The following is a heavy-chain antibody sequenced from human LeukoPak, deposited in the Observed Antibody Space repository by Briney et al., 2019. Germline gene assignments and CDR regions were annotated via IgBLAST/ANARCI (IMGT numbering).Heavy chain of an antibody. CDR1: GFTFNSCA. CDR3: AADPDHIVGATSADY. V-gene: IGHV3-23*01. CDR2: IGGRGTYT. Sequence: GGSLRLSCAASGFTFNSCAMNWVRQAPGKGLGWVSVIGGRGTYTHYADSVKGRFTVSRDNSKNTLYMQMNSLRAEDTAVYYCAADPDHIVGATSADYWGQGTLVTVSS. D-gene: IGHD1-26*01. J-gene: IGHJ4*02.